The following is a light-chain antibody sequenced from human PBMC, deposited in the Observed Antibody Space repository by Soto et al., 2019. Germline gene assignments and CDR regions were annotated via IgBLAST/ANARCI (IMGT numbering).Light chain of an antibody. CDR2: GVT. CDR3: SSFISTRIYV. J-gene: IGLJ1*01. V-gene: IGLV2-14*03. Sequence: QSALTQPTSVSGSPGQSITISCTGNRNDIGTYDYVSWYQQHPGRAPRLLIYGVTTRPSGISDRFSASKSGLTASLTISGLQPEDEADYYCSSFISTRIYVFGPGTKVTVL. CDR1: RNDIGTYDY.